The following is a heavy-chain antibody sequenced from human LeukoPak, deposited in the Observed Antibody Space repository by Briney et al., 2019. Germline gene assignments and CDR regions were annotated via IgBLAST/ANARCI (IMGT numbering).Heavy chain of an antibody. CDR1: GGSISSYY. J-gene: IGHJ5*02. Sequence: PSETLSLTCTVSGGSISSYYWSWIRQPAGKGLEWIGSIYHSGSTYYNPSLKSRVTISVDTSKNQFSLNLISVTAADTAVYYCARTYYGDNWFDPWGQGTLVTVSS. CDR2: IYHSGST. D-gene: IGHD3-10*01. CDR3: ARTYYGDNWFDP. V-gene: IGHV4-4*07.